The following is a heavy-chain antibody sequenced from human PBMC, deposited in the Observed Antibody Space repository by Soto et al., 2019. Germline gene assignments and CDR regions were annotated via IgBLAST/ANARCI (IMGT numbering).Heavy chain of an antibody. D-gene: IGHD3-9*01. Sequence: EVQLLESGGGLEQPGGSLRLSCAASGFTFRDYAMSWVRQAPGKGLEWVTAISGSSSNLYYSDYVKGRFAISRDNSKNTLYLQMDSLAAEDTAVYYCANGGAGYGLLTHDYWGQGTLVTVSS. CDR1: GFTFRDYA. V-gene: IGHV3-23*01. CDR2: ISGSSSNL. J-gene: IGHJ4*02. CDR3: ANGGAGYGLLTHDY.